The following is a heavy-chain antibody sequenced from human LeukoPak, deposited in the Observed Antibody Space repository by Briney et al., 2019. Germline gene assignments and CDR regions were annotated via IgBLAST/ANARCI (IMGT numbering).Heavy chain of an antibody. Sequence: GGSLRLSCAASGFTFSTFWMQWARQPPGKGLEWVANIKQDGSEKYYVDSVKGRFTISRDNAKNSLYLQMNSLSAEDTAVYYCVGSSGWLLEYWGQGALVTVSS. J-gene: IGHJ1*01. CDR1: GFTFSTFW. V-gene: IGHV3-7*01. D-gene: IGHD6-19*01. CDR2: IKQDGSEK. CDR3: VGSSGWLLEY.